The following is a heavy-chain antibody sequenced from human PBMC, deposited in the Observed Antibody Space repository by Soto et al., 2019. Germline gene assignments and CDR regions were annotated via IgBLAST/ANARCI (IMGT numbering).Heavy chain of an antibody. Sequence: EVQLVESGGDLVKPGGSLRLSCAASGFTVNNAWMSWVRQAPGKGLEWVGRIKSKTDGGTTDYAAPVKGRFTISREDSTNSLHLQMNSLKIEDTAVYYCTTGGHYYDDWGQGTIVTVSS. J-gene: IGHJ4*02. D-gene: IGHD3-10*01. V-gene: IGHV3-15*01. CDR3: TTGGHYYDD. CDR2: IKSKTDGGTT. CDR1: GFTVNNAW.